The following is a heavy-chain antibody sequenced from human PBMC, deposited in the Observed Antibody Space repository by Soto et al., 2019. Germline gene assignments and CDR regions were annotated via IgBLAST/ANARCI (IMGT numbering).Heavy chain of an antibody. Sequence: QVQLQQWGAGLLKPSETLSLTCAVYGGSFSGYYWSWIRQPPGKGLEWIGEINHSGGTNYNPSLKSRVTISVDTSKNQFSLKLSSVTAADTAVYYCARGRRYYYYYGMDVWGQGTTVTVSS. CDR1: GGSFSGYY. CDR3: ARGRRYYYYYGMDV. V-gene: IGHV4-34*01. CDR2: INHSGGT. J-gene: IGHJ6*02.